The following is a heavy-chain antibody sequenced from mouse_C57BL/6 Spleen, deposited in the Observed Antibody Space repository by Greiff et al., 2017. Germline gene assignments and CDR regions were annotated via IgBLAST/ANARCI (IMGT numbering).Heavy chain of an antibody. CDR2: INPGSGGT. CDR3: ARGGEGYYAMDY. CDR1: GYAFTNYL. V-gene: IGHV1-54*01. Sequence: VKLQESGAELVRPGTSVKVSCKASGYAFTNYLIEWVKQRPGQGLEWIGVINPGSGGTNYNEKFKGKATLTADKSSSTAYMQLSSLTSEDSAVYFCARGGEGYYAMDYWGQGTSVTVSS. J-gene: IGHJ4*01.